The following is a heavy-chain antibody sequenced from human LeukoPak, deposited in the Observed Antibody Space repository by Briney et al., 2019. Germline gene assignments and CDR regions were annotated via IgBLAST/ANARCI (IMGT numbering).Heavy chain of an antibody. CDR3: ARTTEGGYSYGYFYYYYMDV. D-gene: IGHD5-18*01. CDR2: IYYSGGT. J-gene: IGHJ6*03. V-gene: IGHV4-59*01. Sequence: SETLSLTCAVYGGSFSGYYWSWIRQPPGKGLEWIGYIYYSGGTNYKSSLKSRVTISVDTSKNQFSLKLRSVTAADTAVYYCARTTEGGYSYGYFYYYYMDVWGKGTTVTISS. CDR1: GGSFSGYY.